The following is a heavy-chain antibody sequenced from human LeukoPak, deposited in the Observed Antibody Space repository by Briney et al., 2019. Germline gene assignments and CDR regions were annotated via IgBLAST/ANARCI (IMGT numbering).Heavy chain of an antibody. Sequence: GGSLRLSCAASGFIFTNTYLTWVRQAPGKGLEWVGHIKNNVDGGTTDYATPVKGRFTISRDDSKHTVSLQMDSLKAEDTAVYYCTTLGSMYSSSSGCSTLFDYWGQGILVTVSS. V-gene: IGHV3-15*01. CDR2: IKNNVDGGTT. D-gene: IGHD2-2*02. CDR3: TTLGSMYSSSSGCSTLFDY. J-gene: IGHJ4*02. CDR1: GFIFTNTY.